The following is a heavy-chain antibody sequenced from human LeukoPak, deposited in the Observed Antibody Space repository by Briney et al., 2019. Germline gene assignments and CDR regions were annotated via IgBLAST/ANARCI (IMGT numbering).Heavy chain of an antibody. CDR1: GFTFHDYA. Sequence: SGGPLRLSCAASGFTFHDYAMLWLRQAPGKGLEWVSGISWNSCTIGYEDSVKGRFTISRDNAKNSLYLQMNSLRAEDTALYYCAKDIYSYGYGTFDYWGQGTLVTVSS. D-gene: IGHD5-18*01. CDR2: ISWNSCTI. J-gene: IGHJ4*02. V-gene: IGHV3-9*01. CDR3: AKDIYSYGYGTFDY.